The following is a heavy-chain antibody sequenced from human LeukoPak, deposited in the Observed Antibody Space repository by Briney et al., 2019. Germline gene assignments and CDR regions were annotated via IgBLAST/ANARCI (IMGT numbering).Heavy chain of an antibody. V-gene: IGHV3-53*01. CDR1: GFTVSSNS. Sequence: QAGGSLRLSCTVSGFTVSSNSMSWVRQAPGKGLEWVSFIYSDNTHYSDSVKGRFTISRDNSKNTLYLQMSSLRGEDTAVYYCAKGAHSSGWLSHDYWGQGTLVTVSS. CDR2: IYSDNT. J-gene: IGHJ4*02. D-gene: IGHD6-19*01. CDR3: AKGAHSSGWLSHDY.